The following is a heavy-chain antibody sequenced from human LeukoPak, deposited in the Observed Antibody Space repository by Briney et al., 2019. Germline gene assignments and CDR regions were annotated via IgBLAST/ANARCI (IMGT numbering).Heavy chain of an antibody. V-gene: IGHV3-7*01. CDR2: INQDGSEK. Sequence: GGSLRLSCAGTGFTFSSYWMTWIRQAPGKGLEWVANINQDGSEKYFVASVKGRFIISRDNAKNSVYLQMNSLRAEDTAVYYCARDRPVAGTSAEYFQHWGQGTLVTVSS. J-gene: IGHJ1*01. CDR1: GFTFSSYW. D-gene: IGHD6-19*01. CDR3: ARDRPVAGTSAEYFQH.